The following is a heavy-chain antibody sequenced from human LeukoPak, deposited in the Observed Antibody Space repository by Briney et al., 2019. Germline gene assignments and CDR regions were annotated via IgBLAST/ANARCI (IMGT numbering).Heavy chain of an antibody. Sequence: GGSLRLTCAASGFTFSSYSMNWVRQAPGKGLEWVSSISSSSSYIYYADSVKGRFTIYRDNAKNSLYLQMNSLRAEDTAVCYCARDRYCSGGSCYGSYMDVWGKGTTVTVSS. CDR2: ISSSSSYI. CDR1: GFTFSSYS. D-gene: IGHD2-15*01. CDR3: ARDRYCSGGSCYGSYMDV. J-gene: IGHJ6*04. V-gene: IGHV3-21*01.